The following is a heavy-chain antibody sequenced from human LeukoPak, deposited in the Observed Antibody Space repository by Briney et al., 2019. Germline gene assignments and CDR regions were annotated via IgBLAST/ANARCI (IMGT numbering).Heavy chain of an antibody. D-gene: IGHD6-13*01. CDR1: GFTFSNYW. Sequence: GGSLRLSCAASGFTFSNYWMHWVRHAPGKGLVWVSRITSDGSNTMYADSVKGRFTISRDNVKNTLYLQMNSLRVEDTAVYYCARDSEAVAGDFDYWGQGTLVTVSS. V-gene: IGHV3-74*03. J-gene: IGHJ4*02. CDR3: ARDSEAVAGDFDY. CDR2: ITSDGSNT.